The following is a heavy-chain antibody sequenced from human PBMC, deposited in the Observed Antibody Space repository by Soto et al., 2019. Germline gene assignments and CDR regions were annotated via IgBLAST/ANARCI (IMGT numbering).Heavy chain of an antibody. CDR3: ATDMDVFWSGYYLRGYFDL. Sequence: EVQLLESGGGLVQPGGSLRLSCVVSGFTFSNYGMNWVRQAPGKGLEWVSGISGRGGDTYYVDAVRGRFPISRDNSKNPLYLQMDRLRAEDTAVYYCATDMDVFWSGYYLRGYFDLWGRGTLVTVS. D-gene: IGHD3-3*01. CDR1: GFTFSNYG. V-gene: IGHV3-23*01. J-gene: IGHJ2*01. CDR2: ISGRGGDT.